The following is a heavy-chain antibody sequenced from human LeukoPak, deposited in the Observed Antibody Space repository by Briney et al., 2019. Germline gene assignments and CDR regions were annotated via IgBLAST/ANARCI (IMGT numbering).Heavy chain of an antibody. D-gene: IGHD3-10*01. CDR3: AREIFGSGSYPDL. CDR2: LWHDGWHK. V-gene: IGHV3-33*01. CDR1: GFAFNTYA. J-gene: IGHJ4*02. Sequence: PGGSLRLSCAASGFAFNTYAMHWVRQAPGQGLEWVALLWHDGWHKFYSNSVRGPFPISRDTSKSTVSLQMNNLRPEDTAVYYCAREIFGSGSYPDLWGRGTRVTVSS.